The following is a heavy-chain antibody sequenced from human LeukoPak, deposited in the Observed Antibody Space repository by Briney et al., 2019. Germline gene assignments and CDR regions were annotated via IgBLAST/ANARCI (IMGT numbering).Heavy chain of an antibody. J-gene: IGHJ6*02. V-gene: IGHV3-23*01. CDR2: ISDSGDST. D-gene: IGHD3-10*01. CDR1: GFTFSNYA. Sequence: GGSLRLSCAASGFTFSNYAMSWFRQAPGKGLEWVSTISDSGDSTYYADSVKGRFTISRDNYKNTLYLQMDSLRAEDAAIYYCAKVPYSDYGSGRLPFMDVWGQGTTVAVSS. CDR3: AKVPYSDYGSGRLPFMDV.